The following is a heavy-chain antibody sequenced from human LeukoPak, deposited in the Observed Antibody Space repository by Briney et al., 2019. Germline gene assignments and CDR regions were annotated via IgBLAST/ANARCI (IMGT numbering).Heavy chain of an antibody. D-gene: IGHD6-19*01. V-gene: IGHV3-30*18. CDR2: ISYDGSNK. CDR1: GFTFSSYG. CDR3: AKGEYSSGYEGPGY. Sequence: GGSLRLPCAASGFTFSSYGMHWVRQAPGKGLEWVAVISYDGSNKYYADSVKGRFTISRDNSKNTLYLQMNSLRAEDTAVYYCAKGEYSSGYEGPGYWGQGTLVTVSS. J-gene: IGHJ4*02.